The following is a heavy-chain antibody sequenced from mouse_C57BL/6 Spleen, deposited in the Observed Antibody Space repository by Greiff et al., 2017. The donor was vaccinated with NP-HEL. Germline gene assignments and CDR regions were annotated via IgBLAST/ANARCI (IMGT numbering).Heavy chain of an antibody. V-gene: IGHV5-17*01. CDR2: ISSGSSTI. D-gene: IGHD1-1*01. CDR1: GFTFSDYG. Sequence: EVKLLQSGAGLVKPGASLKLSCAASGFTFSDYGMHWVRQAPEKGLEWVGYISSGSSTIYYADTVKGRVTISRDTSTNTLFLQLTSLRSEDTAMYYCAREATVVAPSCAMDYWGQGTSVTVAS. CDR3: AREATVVAPSCAMDY. J-gene: IGHJ4*01.